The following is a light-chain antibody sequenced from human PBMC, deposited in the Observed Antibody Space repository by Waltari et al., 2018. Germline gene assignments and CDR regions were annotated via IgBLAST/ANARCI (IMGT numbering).Light chain of an antibody. V-gene: IGKV1-27*01. CDR1: QDISNY. Sequence: DIQMTQSPSSLSASVGDRVTITCRASQDISNYVAWYQQKPGKVPKLLIYDASNLQSGVPSRFSGSGSGTDFTLTISSLQPGDVATYYCQKYNSAPWTFGQGTKVDIK. CDR2: DAS. CDR3: QKYNSAPWT. J-gene: IGKJ1*01.